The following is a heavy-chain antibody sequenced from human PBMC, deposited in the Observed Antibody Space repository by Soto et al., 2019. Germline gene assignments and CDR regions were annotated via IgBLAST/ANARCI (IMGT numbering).Heavy chain of an antibody. Sequence: GGSLRLSCAASGFTVSSNYMSWVRQAPGKGLEWVSVIYSGGSTYYADSVKGRFTISRDNSKNTLYLQMNSLRAEDTAVYYCARGLEKRSIWFGELLEYFDYWGQGTLVTVSS. CDR2: IYSGGST. CDR3: ARGLEKRSIWFGELLEYFDY. J-gene: IGHJ4*02. V-gene: IGHV3-66*01. D-gene: IGHD3-10*01. CDR1: GFTVSSNY.